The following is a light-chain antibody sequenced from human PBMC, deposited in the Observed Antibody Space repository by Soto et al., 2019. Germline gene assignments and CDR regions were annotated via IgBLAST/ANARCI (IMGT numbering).Light chain of an antibody. CDR3: QAWDSRTVV. J-gene: IGLJ2*01. Sequence: SYELTQPPSVSVSPGQTASITCSGDKLGDKYACWYQQKPGQSPVLVIYQDGKRPSGIPERFSGSNSGNTATLTISGTQAMDEADYYCQAWDSRTVVFGGGTKLTVL. CDR1: KLGDKY. V-gene: IGLV3-1*01. CDR2: QDG.